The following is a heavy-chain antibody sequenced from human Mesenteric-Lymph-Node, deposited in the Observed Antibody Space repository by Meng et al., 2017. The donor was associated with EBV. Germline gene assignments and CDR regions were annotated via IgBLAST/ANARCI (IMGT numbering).Heavy chain of an antibody. D-gene: IGHD2-2*01. CDR3: ARQGYCRTTTCSTWSDP. V-gene: IGHV4-34*01. J-gene: IGHJ5*02. CDR1: GGSFSGYS. CDR2: IHHSETA. Sequence: QVQLQQWGAGLLKPSETLSLTCVIYGGSFSGYSWNWIRQAPGKGLEWIGKIHHSETADYNPSLEDRVIISADTSKNQFSLKLTSVTAADTAVYYCARQGYCRTTTCSTWSDPWGQGTLVTVSS.